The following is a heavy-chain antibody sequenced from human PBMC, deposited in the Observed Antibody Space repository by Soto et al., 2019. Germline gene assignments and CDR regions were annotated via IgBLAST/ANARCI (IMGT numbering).Heavy chain of an antibody. CDR1: GGSISSGGYY. CDR2: IYYSGST. CDR3: ARGAPIAALDY. Sequence: SETLSLTCTVSGGSISSGGYYWSWIRQHPGKGLEWIGYIYYSGSTYYNPSLKSRVTISVDTSKNQLSLKLSSVTAADTAVYYCARGAPIAALDYWGQGTLVTVSS. D-gene: IGHD6-6*01. J-gene: IGHJ4*02. V-gene: IGHV4-31*03.